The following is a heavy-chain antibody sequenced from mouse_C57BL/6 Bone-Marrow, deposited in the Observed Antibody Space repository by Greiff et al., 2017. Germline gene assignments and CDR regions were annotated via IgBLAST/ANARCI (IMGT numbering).Heavy chain of an antibody. V-gene: IGHV1-26*01. CDR3: AREEGYDPTC. Sequence: EVQLQQSGPELVKPGASVKISCKASGYTFTDYYMNWVKQSHGKSLEWIGDINPNNGGTSYNQKFKGKATLTVDKSSSTAYMELRSLTSEDSAVYYCAREEGYDPTCGGQGTLVTVSA. D-gene: IGHD2-3*01. J-gene: IGHJ3*01. CDR1: GYTFTDYY. CDR2: INPNNGGT.